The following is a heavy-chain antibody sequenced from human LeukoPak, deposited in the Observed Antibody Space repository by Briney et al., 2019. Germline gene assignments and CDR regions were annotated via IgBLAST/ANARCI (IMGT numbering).Heavy chain of an antibody. J-gene: IGHJ4*02. D-gene: IGHD3-22*01. Sequence: ASVKVSCKASGYTFTNYAINWVRQAPGQGLEWMGWINTNTGNPTYAQGFTGRFVFSLDTSVSTAYLQISGLKAEDTAVYYCARDSYYYDSSSRTFDYWGQGTLVTVSS. CDR2: INTNTGNP. V-gene: IGHV7-4-1*02. CDR1: GYTFTNYA. CDR3: ARDSYYYDSSSRTFDY.